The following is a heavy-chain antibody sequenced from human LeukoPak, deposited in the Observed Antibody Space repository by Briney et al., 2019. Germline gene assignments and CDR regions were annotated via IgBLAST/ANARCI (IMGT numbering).Heavy chain of an antibody. V-gene: IGHV4-38-2*02. CDR2: IYYSGST. Sequence: SETLSLTCTVSGYSISSGYYWGWIRQPPGKGLEWIGSIYYSGSTYYNPSLKSRVTISVDTSKNQFSLKLSSVTAADTAVYYCARDLWFGELLDYWGQGTLVTVSS. CDR1: GYSISSGYY. D-gene: IGHD3-10*01. J-gene: IGHJ4*02. CDR3: ARDLWFGELLDY.